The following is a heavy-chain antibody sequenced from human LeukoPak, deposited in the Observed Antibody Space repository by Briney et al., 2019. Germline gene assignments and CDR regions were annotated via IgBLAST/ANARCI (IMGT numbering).Heavy chain of an antibody. CDR1: GFTFDAYA. V-gene: IGHV3-43*02. D-gene: IGHD2-2*01. J-gene: IGHJ4*02. CDR2: ISGDGGST. Sequence: GGSLRLSCAASGFTFDAYAMHWVRQAPGKGLQWVSLISGDGGSTFYADSVKGRFTISRDNSKNSLYLQMNSLGIEDTALYYCAKTQGYCSSTTCRPYSSSWPFNFWGQGILVTVSS. CDR3: AKTQGYCSSTTCRPYSSSWPFNF.